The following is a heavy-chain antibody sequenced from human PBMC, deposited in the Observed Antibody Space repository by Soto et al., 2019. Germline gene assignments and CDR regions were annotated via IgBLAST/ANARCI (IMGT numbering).Heavy chain of an antibody. V-gene: IGHV1-3*01. CDR3: ARDPLRYCGGDCAYGMDV. Sequence: ASVKVSCKASGYTFTSYAMHWVRQAPGQRLEWMGWINAGNGNTKYSQKFQGRVTITADESTSTAYMELSSLRSEDTAVYYCARDPLRYCGGDCAYGMDVWGQGSTVTVSS. CDR1: GYTFTSYA. J-gene: IGHJ6*02. CDR2: INAGNGNT. D-gene: IGHD2-21*02.